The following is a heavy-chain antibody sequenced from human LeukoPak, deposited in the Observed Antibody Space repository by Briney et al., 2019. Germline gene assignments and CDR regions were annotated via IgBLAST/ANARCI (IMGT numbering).Heavy chain of an antibody. CDR2: ITWDGSTT. J-gene: IGHJ4*02. CDR3: AKALQGYSYADY. CDR1: GFTFDDYT. D-gene: IGHD5-18*01. V-gene: IGHV3-43*01. Sequence: GGSLRLSCVVSGFTFDDYTMHWVRQAPGKGLEWVSLITWDGSTTYYAGSVEGRFTISRDNTKNSLYLQMNSLRSEDTALYYCAKALQGYSYADYWDQGTLVTVSS.